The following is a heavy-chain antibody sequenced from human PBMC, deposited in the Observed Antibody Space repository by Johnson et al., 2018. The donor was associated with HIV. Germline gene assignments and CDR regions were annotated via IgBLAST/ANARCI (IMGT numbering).Heavy chain of an antibody. CDR3: ARGQRSSWYPVNAFDI. V-gene: IGHV3-33*05. CDR2: ISYDGSNK. D-gene: IGHD6-13*01. J-gene: IGHJ3*02. Sequence: QMLLVESGGGVVQPGGSLRLSCAASGFTFSSYGMHWVRQAPGKGLEWVAVISYDGSNKYYADSVKGRFTISRENAKNSLYLQMNSLRAGDTAVYYCARGQRSSWYPVNAFDIWGQGTMVTVSS. CDR1: GFTFSSYG.